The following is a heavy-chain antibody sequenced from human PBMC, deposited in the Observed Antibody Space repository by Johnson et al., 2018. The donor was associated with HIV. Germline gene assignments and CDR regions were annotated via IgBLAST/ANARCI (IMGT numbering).Heavy chain of an antibody. CDR1: GFTVSSNY. V-gene: IGHV3-66*01. CDR3: ARDRGGIAEQSGAFDI. CDR2: IYSGGST. J-gene: IGHJ3*02. D-gene: IGHD6-13*01. Sequence: EVQLVESGGDVVRPGGSLRISCVASGFTVSSNYMSWVRQAPGKGLEWVSVIYSGGSTYYADSVKGRFTISRDNARNLLFLQMNTLRAEDTAVYYCARDRGGIAEQSGAFDIWGQGTMVTVSS.